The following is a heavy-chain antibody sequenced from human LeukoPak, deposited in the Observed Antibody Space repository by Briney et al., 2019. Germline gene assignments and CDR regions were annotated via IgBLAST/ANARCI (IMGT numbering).Heavy chain of an antibody. J-gene: IGHJ4*02. CDR1: GYTLTSYA. D-gene: IGHD5-18*01. CDR2: INAGNGNT. CDR3: ARVRKGDTAMVPFDY. V-gene: IGHV1-3*01. Sequence: ASVKVSCKASGYTLTSYAMHWVRQARGQRLEWMGWINAGNGNTKYSQKFQGRVTITRDTSASTAYMELSSLRSEDTAVYYCARVRKGDTAMVPFDYWGQGTLVTVSS.